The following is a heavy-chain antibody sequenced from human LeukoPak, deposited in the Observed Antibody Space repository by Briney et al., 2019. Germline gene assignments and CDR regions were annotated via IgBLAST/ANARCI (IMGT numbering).Heavy chain of an antibody. D-gene: IGHD2-2*01. CDR3: ARGRGSSTTSSHYMDV. J-gene: IGHJ6*03. Sequence: ASVKVSCKAAGYTFTSYDINWVRQATGQGLEWMGWMNPNSGNTGYAQTVQGRVTITRNTSISTAYMELSSMRAEVTAAAFCARGRGSSTTSSHYMDVWGKGTTVTVSS. V-gene: IGHV1-8*03. CDR1: GYTFTSYD. CDR2: MNPNSGNT.